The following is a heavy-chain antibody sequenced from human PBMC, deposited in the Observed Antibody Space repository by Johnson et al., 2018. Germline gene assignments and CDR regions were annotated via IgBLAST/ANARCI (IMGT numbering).Heavy chain of an antibody. J-gene: IGHJ3*02. CDR2: IYSEGST. V-gene: IGHV3-66*02. CDR3: ARTTRGAFDI. CDR1: GLSVSGDY. Sequence: QLVQSGGGLVQPGGSLRLSCAASGLSVSGDYMNWVRQAPGKGLEWVSVIYSEGSTHYADSVKGRFTVSRDISKNTLYLQMSSLRAEATAVYFCARTTRGAFDIWGQGTMVTVSS. D-gene: IGHD4-17*01.